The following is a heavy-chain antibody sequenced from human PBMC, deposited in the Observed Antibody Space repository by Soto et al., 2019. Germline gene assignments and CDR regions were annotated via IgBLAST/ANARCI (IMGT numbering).Heavy chain of an antibody. J-gene: IGHJ6*02. V-gene: IGHV1-69*01. Sequence: QVQLVQSGAEVKKPGSSVKVSCKASGGTFSSYAISWVRQAPGQGLEWMGGIIPIFGTANYAQKFQGRVTITADETTSTAYMELSSLRSEDTAAYYWARDHQEVVVVAATPLMGSYYYYGMDVGGQGTTVTVSS. D-gene: IGHD2-15*01. CDR2: IIPIFGTA. CDR3: ARDHQEVVVVAATPLMGSYYYYGMDV. CDR1: GGTFSSYA.